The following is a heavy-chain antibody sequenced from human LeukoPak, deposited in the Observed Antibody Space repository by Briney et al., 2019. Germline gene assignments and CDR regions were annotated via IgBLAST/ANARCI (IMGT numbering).Heavy chain of an antibody. V-gene: IGHV4-59*08. D-gene: IGHD5-18*01. CDR2: IYYSGST. CDR3: ARHYGYNYGYVDY. Sequence: SETLSLTCTVSGGSISSYYWNWIRQPPGKGLEWIGYIYYSGSTNYNPSLKSRVTISVHTSKNQFSLKLSSVTAADTAVYYCARHYGYNYGYVDYWGQGALVTVSS. CDR1: GGSISSYY. J-gene: IGHJ4*02.